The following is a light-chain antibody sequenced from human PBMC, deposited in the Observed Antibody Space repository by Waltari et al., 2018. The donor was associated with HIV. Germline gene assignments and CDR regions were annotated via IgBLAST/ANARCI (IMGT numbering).Light chain of an antibody. CDR1: QSINSW. J-gene: IGKJ1*01. Sequence: DIQMTQSPSNLSASVGDRVTITCRASQSINSWLAWYQQKPGKAPNLLIYKASTLESGVPSRFSGSESGTEFSLTIGSLQPDDSATYYCQQYNAYPWTFGPGTKVEVK. CDR2: KAS. V-gene: IGKV1-5*03. CDR3: QQYNAYPWT.